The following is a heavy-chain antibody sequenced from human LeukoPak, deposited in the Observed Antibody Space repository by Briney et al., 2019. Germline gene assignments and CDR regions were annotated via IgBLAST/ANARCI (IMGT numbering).Heavy chain of an antibody. Sequence: GGSLRLSCEASGFIFSNYWMSWVRQAPGKGLEWVVNIKQDGSVKNYVDSMEGRFIISRDNAKNLLYLQMNSLGAEDTAVYYCVRTSRSISSDYWGQGTQVTVSS. V-gene: IGHV3-7*01. CDR1: GFIFSNYW. CDR2: IKQDGSVK. J-gene: IGHJ4*02. CDR3: VRTSRSISSDY. D-gene: IGHD3-3*02.